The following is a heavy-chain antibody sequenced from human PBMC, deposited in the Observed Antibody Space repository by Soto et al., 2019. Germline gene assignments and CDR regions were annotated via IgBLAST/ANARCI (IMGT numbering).Heavy chain of an antibody. V-gene: IGHV4-30-2*01. J-gene: IGHJ5*02. CDR3: AGTGTTSYNWFDP. Sequence: QLQLQESGSGLVKPSQTLSLTCAVSGGSISSGGYSWSWIRQPPGKGLEWIGYIYHSGGTYYNPSRKSGGTRSGDRSKNQFSRKLSSVTAADTAVYYCAGTGTTSYNWFDPWGQGTLVTVSS. CDR1: GGSISSGGYS. D-gene: IGHD1-7*01. CDR2: IYHSGGT.